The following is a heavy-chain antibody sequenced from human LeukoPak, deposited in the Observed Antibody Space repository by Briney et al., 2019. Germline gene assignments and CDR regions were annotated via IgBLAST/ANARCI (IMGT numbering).Heavy chain of an antibody. V-gene: IGHV4-31*03. Sequence: SETLSLTCTVSGGSISSVNYYWSWIRHHPGKGLEWIGDIYYSGSTFYHPSLKSRVTISVDTSKHQFSLKLSSVTAADTAVYYCARATSRPYHFDYWGQGTLVSVSS. J-gene: IGHJ4*02. CDR2: IYYSGST. CDR1: GGSISSVNYY. D-gene: IGHD6-25*01. CDR3: ARATSRPYHFDY.